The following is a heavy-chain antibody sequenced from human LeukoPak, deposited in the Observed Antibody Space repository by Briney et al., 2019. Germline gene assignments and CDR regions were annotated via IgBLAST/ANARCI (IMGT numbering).Heavy chain of an antibody. CDR3: ARSGEVGTYYMDV. D-gene: IGHD3-10*01. J-gene: IGHJ6*03. V-gene: IGHV3-21*01. CDR2: ISSSSSYI. CDR1: GFTSSSYS. Sequence: PGGSLRLSCAASGFTSSSYSMNWVRQAPGKGLEWVSSISSSSSYIYYAGSVKGRFTISRDNAKNSLYLQMNSLRAEDTAVYYCARSGEVGTYYMDVWGKGTTVTVSS.